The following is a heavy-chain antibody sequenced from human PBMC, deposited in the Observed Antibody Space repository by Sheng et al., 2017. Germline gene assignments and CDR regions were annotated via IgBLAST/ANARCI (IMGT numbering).Heavy chain of an antibody. CDR1: GGTFSSYA. V-gene: IGHV1-69*05. Sequence: QVQLVQSGAEVKKPGSSVKVSCKASGGTFSSYAISWVRQAPGQGLEWMGGIIPIFGTANYAQKFQGRVTITTDESTSTAYMELSSLRSEDTAVYYCARTICCLKQGLEWLLPLGYYYMDVWGKGTTVTVSS. CDR3: ARTICCLKQGLEWLLPLGYYYMDV. CDR2: IIPIFGTA. J-gene: IGHJ6*03. D-gene: IGHD3-3*01.